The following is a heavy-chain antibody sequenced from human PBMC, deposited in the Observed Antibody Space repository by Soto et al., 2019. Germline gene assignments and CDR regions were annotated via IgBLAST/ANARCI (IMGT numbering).Heavy chain of an antibody. CDR3: TRAESPDSAYFFDY. D-gene: IGHD3-9*01. J-gene: IGHJ4*02. V-gene: IGHV3-49*04. Sequence: GGSLRLSCTTSGFTFENYAINWVRQAPGRGLEWVGLVRNQTYGGTPEYAASIKGRFTSSRDYSNDIASLLMDRVYTEDSCVYYCTRAESPDSAYFFDYWGQGTLVTVSS. CDR1: GFTFENYA. CDR2: VRNQTYGGTP.